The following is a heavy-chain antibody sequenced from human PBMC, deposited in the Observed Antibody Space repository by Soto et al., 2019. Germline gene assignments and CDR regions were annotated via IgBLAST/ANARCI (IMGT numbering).Heavy chain of an antibody. CDR3: AKARHSSSWPLYYYYGMDV. J-gene: IGHJ6*02. V-gene: IGHV3-23*01. D-gene: IGHD6-13*01. CDR1: GFTFSSYG. CDR2: ISGSGGST. Sequence: GGSLRLSCAASGFTFSSYGMHWVRQAPGKGLEWVSAISGSGGSTYYADSVKGRFTISRDNSKNTLYLQMNSLRAEDTAVYYCAKARHSSSWPLYYYYGMDVCGQGTTVTVSS.